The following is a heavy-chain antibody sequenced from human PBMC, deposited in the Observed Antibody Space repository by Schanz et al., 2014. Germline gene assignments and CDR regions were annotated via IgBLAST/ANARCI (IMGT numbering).Heavy chain of an antibody. CDR3: AKYRGYYRVSGSYRELEY. D-gene: IGHD3-10*01. V-gene: IGHV3-66*01. Sequence: EVQLVESGGGLVQPGGSLRLSCAASGFSVGNKYMNWVRQAPGKGLEWVSFIYIGGNTYYADSVKGRFTISRDNSKNTVYIQMNGLRAEDTAVYYCAKYRGYYRVSGSYRELEYWGQGTLVTVSS. CDR1: GFSVGNKY. CDR2: IYIGGNT. J-gene: IGHJ4*02.